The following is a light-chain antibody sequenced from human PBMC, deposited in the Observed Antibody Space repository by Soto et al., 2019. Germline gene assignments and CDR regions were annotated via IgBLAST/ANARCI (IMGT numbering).Light chain of an antibody. V-gene: IGLV1-40*01. CDR2: GHS. CDR3: QSYDSSLRV. CDR1: SSNIGAGHD. J-gene: IGLJ2*01. Sequence: QSVLTQPPSVSGAPGQRVSISCTGSSSNIGAGHDVHWYQQLPGKAPKLLIYGHSNRPSGVPDRFSGSTSGTSASLAITGLQAEDEADYYCQSYDSSLRVFGGGTQLTVL.